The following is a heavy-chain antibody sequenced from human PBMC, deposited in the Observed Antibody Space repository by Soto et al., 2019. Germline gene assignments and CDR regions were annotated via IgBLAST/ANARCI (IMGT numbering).Heavy chain of an antibody. CDR3: AITGVWRTATLNYFDH. V-gene: IGHV3-23*01. J-gene: IGHJ4*02. D-gene: IGHD2-15*01. CDR1: GFTFDSYA. Sequence: GGSLRLSCAGSGFTFDSYALSWVRQAPRKGLEWVPGISGTGLSTYTADSVKGRVTLSRDNSRDTVYLQMKNLRSGDKAIHYCAITGVWRTATLNYFDHWGQGTLVTVSS. CDR2: ISGTGLST.